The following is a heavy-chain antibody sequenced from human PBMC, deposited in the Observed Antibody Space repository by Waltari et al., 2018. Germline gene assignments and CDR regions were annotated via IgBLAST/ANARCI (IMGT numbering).Heavy chain of an antibody. CDR3: AKDRSIAVAGVDY. Sequence: EVQLVESGGGLVQPGRSLRLSCAASGFTFDDYAMPWVRQAPGTGLEWVSGISWKSGSTGYADSVKGRFTISRDNAKNSLYLQMNSLRAEDTALYYCAKDRSIAVAGVDYWGQGTLVTVSS. CDR2: ISWKSGST. D-gene: IGHD6-19*01. J-gene: IGHJ4*02. V-gene: IGHV3-9*01. CDR1: GFTFDDYA.